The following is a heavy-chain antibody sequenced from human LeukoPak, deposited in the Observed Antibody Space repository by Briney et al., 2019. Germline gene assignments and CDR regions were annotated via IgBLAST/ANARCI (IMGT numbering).Heavy chain of an antibody. D-gene: IGHD3-22*01. J-gene: IGHJ4*02. CDR2: IYSSGST. CDR3: ARALYYDSSGYYNQYYFDY. V-gene: IGHV4-59*01. CDR1: GGSFSDYY. Sequence: PSETLSLTCAAYGGSFSDYYWSWIRQPPGKGLEWIGYIYSSGSTNYNPSLKSRVTISVDTSKNQFSLKLSSVTAADTAVYYCARALYYDSSGYYNQYYFDYWGQGTLVTVSS.